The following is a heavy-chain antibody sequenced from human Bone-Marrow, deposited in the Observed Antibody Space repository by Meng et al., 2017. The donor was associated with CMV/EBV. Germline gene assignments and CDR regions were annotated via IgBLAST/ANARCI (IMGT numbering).Heavy chain of an antibody. CDR3: AKDILRGTTSGAFDY. V-gene: IGHV3-43*01. D-gene: IGHD1-7*01. J-gene: IGHJ4*02. Sequence: GESLKISCAASGFTFDDYIMHWVRQAPGKGLEWVSLISWDGGSTYYADSVKGRFTISRDNSKNSLYLQMNSLRTEDTALYYCAKDILRGTTSGAFDYWGQGTLVTVSS. CDR2: ISWDGGST. CDR1: GFTFDDYI.